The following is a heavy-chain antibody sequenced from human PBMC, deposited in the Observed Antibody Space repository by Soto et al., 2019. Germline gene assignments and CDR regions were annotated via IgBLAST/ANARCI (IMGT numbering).Heavy chain of an antibody. Sequence: MTWVRQAPGKGLEWLSAINVGGTNIKYADSVKGRFTISRDNSKNTLYLQMNSLRAEDTAIYYCEKDPNGDYIGAFDSWGQGTLVTVSS. J-gene: IGHJ4*02. D-gene: IGHD4-17*01. V-gene: IGHV3-23*01. CDR3: EKDPNGDYIGAFDS. CDR2: INVGGTNI.